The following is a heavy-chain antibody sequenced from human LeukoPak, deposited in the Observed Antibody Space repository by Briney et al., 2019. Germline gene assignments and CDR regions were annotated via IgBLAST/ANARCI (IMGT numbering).Heavy chain of an antibody. D-gene: IGHD2-8*01. CDR2: IYNGGST. J-gene: IGHJ4*02. V-gene: IGHV4-61*05. Sequence: PSETLSLTCTVSGDSISSRNYYWAWIRQPPGKGLEWIGYIYNGGSTNYNPSLKSRLTISEDTLKNQFSLKLSSVTAADTAVYYCARHGRYCDNWGQGTLVTVSS. CDR3: ARHGRYCDN. CDR1: GDSISSRNYY.